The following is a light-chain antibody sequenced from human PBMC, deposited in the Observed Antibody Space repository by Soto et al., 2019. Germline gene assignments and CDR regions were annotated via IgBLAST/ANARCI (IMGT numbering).Light chain of an antibody. V-gene: IGKV3-11*01. CDR3: QQRHMWPIT. J-gene: IGKJ5*01. Sequence: ELLMTQAPATLSVSPGESATLSCRASQSFRGLLAWYQQKPGQAPRLLIYDAYNRATGIPPRFSGSGSGTDFTLTISSLEPEDSAVYYCQQRHMWPITFGQGTRLEI. CDR1: QSFRGL. CDR2: DAY.